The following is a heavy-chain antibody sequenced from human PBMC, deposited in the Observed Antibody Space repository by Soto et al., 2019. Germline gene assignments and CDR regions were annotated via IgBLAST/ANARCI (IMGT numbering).Heavy chain of an antibody. J-gene: IGHJ5*02. CDR1: GDSVSSNSAA. CDR2: TYYRSKWYN. D-gene: IGHD3-10*01. Sequence: SETLSLTCAISGDSVSSNSAAWNWIRQSPSRGLEWLGRTYYRSKWYNDYAVSVKSRITINPDTSKNQFSLQLNSVTPEDTAVYYCARAAYYYGSGSYYNPSWFDPWGQGTLVTVSS. V-gene: IGHV6-1*01. CDR3: ARAAYYYGSGSYYNPSWFDP.